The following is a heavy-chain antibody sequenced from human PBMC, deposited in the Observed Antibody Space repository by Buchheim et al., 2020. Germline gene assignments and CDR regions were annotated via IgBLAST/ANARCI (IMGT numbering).Heavy chain of an antibody. CDR1: GFTFSSYA. Sequence: EVQLLESGGGSVQPGGSLRLSCAASGFTFSSYAMSWVRQAPGKGLEWVSGISGSADSTYYADSVKGRFTISRDNSKNTLYLQMNSLRAEDTAVYYCAREPYSSGWESYYYYYGMDVWGQGTT. V-gene: IGHV3-23*01. D-gene: IGHD6-19*01. CDR2: ISGSADST. J-gene: IGHJ6*02. CDR3: AREPYSSGWESYYYYYGMDV.